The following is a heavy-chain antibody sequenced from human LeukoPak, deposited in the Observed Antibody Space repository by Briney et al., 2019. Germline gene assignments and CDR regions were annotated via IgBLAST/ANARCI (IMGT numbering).Heavy chain of an antibody. Sequence: GASVKVSCKTSGHTFTSYYIHWVRQAPGQGLEWMEIIYPGGGSTNYAQKFQGRLTMTRDMSTSTVYMELSSLRSEDTAFYYCARDNDFDYWGQGTLVTVSS. J-gene: IGHJ4*02. CDR3: ARDNDFDY. CDR1: GHTFTSYY. CDR2: IYPGGGST. D-gene: IGHD2-8*01. V-gene: IGHV1-46*01.